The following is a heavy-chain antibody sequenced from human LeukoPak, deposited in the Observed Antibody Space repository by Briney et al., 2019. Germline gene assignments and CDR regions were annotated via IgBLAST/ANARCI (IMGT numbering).Heavy chain of an antibody. CDR1: GFTLSSYA. J-gene: IGHJ4*02. D-gene: IGHD6-13*01. Sequence: GGSLRLSCAASGFTLSSYAMSWVRQAPGKGLEWVSAISGSGDSTYYADSVKGRFTISRDSSKNTLYLQMNSLRAEDTAVYYCAKLKSWYFDYWGQGTLVTVSS. CDR2: ISGSGDST. CDR3: AKLKSWYFDY. V-gene: IGHV3-23*01.